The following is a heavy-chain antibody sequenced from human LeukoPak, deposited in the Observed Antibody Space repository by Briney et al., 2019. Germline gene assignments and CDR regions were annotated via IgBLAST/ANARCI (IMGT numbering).Heavy chain of an antibody. Sequence: PGGSLRLSCAASGFTFRSFSMNWVRQAPGKGLEWVSYISGSSGTIYYADSVKGRFTISRDNAKNSLYLQISSLRDEDTAVYYCARDTDDSAYSGNYFDYWGQGTLVTVSS. V-gene: IGHV3-48*02. J-gene: IGHJ4*02. CDR2: ISGSSGTI. D-gene: IGHD3-22*01. CDR3: ARDTDDSAYSGNYFDY. CDR1: GFTFRSFS.